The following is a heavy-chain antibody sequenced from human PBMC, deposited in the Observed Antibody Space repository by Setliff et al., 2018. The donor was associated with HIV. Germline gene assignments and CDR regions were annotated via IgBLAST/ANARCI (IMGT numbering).Heavy chain of an antibody. CDR2: ISAYNGNT. Sequence: ASVKVSCKASGYTFTSYGISWVRQAPGQVLEWMGWISAYNGNTNYAQKLQGRVTMTTDTSTSTAYMELRSLRSDDTAVYYCARGEDVESATYFDYWGQGTLVTVSS. D-gene: IGHD1-1*01. V-gene: IGHV1-18*01. J-gene: IGHJ4*02. CDR3: ARGEDVESATYFDY. CDR1: GYTFTSYG.